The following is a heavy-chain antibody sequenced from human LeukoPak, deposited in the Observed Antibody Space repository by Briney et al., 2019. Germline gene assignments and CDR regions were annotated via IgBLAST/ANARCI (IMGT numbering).Heavy chain of an antibody. V-gene: IGHV4-4*07. CDR2: IYISGST. J-gene: IGHJ6*03. Sequence: SETLSLTCTVSGGSISSYYWSWIRQPAGKGLEWVGRIYISGSTNYNPSLKSRVTISVDTSKNQFSLKLSSVTAADTAVYYCARAFLSYYGSGSTYYYYYYMDVWGKGTTVTISS. CDR1: GGSISSYY. D-gene: IGHD3-10*01. CDR3: ARAFLSYYGSGSTYYYYYYMDV.